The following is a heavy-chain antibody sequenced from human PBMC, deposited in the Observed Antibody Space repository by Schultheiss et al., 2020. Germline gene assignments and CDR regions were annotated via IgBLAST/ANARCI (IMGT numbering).Heavy chain of an antibody. D-gene: IGHD2-15*01. V-gene: IGHV3-15*01. CDR3: TTDFGYCSGGSCVNDAFDI. J-gene: IGHJ3*02. CDR1: GFTFSNAW. Sequence: GGSLRLSCAASGFTFSNAWMSWVRQAPGKGLEWVGRIKSKTDGGTTDYAAPVKGRFTISRDDSKNTLYLQMNSLKTEDTAVYYCTTDFGYCSGGSCVNDAFDIWGQGTMVNVSS. CDR2: IKSKTDGGTT.